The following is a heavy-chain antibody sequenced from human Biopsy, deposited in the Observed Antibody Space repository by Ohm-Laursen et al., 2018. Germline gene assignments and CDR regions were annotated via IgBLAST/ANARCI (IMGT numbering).Heavy chain of an antibody. CDR2: LWYDGTNK. Sequence: SLRLSCSASGFSFSSYGMHWVRQAPGKGLEWVAVLWYDGTNKYYADSVKGRFTISRDNSKNTLYLQMNSLRAEDTALYYCAKDSGGSPLGELFHWGQGNLVTVSS. CDR3: AKDSGGSPLGELFH. V-gene: IGHV3-33*06. J-gene: IGHJ4*02. D-gene: IGHD3-16*01. CDR1: GFSFSSYG.